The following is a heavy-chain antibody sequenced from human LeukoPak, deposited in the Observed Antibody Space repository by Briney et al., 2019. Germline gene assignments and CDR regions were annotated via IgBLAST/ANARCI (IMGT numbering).Heavy chain of an antibody. V-gene: IGHV5-51*01. CDR3: AGHEGYSYGNNYCYYMDV. CDR1: GYSFNSYW. CDR2: IYPGDSDT. D-gene: IGHD5-18*01. Sequence: GESLKISLKSSGYSFNSYWIGWVRQMPGKGLEWMGIIYPGDSDTRYSPSFQGQVTISADKSISTAYLQWSSLKASDTAMYYCAGHEGYSYGNNYCYYMDVWGKGTTVTVSS. J-gene: IGHJ6*03.